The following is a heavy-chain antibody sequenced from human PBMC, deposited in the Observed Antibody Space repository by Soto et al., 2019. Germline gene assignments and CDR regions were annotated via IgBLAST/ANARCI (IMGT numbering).Heavy chain of an antibody. D-gene: IGHD2-15*01. Sequence: ASVKVSCKASGYTFTSYYMHWVRQAPGQGLEWMGIINPSGGSTSYAQKFQGRVTMTRDTSTSTVYMELSSLRSEDTAVYYCARDWSGLVVAAIPTHSLEFDYWGQGTLVTVSS. V-gene: IGHV1-46*01. J-gene: IGHJ4*02. CDR3: ARDWSGLVVAAIPTHSLEFDY. CDR1: GYTFTSYY. CDR2: INPSGGST.